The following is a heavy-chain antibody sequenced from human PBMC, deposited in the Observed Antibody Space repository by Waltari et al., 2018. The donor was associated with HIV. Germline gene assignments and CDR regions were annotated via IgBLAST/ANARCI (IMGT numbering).Heavy chain of an antibody. D-gene: IGHD2-21*02. CDR2: VKSETDGGTT. CDR3: TTGDIVVVTDY. V-gene: IGHV3-15*01. J-gene: IGHJ4*02. Sequence: EVQLVESGGGLVKPGGSLRLPCAASGFTFTNAWMSWVRQAPGKGLEWVGRVKSETDGGTTDYAAPVKGRFTISRDDSKNTLYLQMNSLKTEDTAVYYCTTGDIVVVTDYWGQGTLVTVSS. CDR1: GFTFTNAW.